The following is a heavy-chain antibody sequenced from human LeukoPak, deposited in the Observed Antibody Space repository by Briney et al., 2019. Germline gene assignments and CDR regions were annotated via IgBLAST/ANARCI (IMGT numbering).Heavy chain of an antibody. CDR2: IKKDGSEQ. CDR3: ARDLGWLQSDY. Sequence: PGGSLRLSCAASGFTFSDYYMSWLRQAPGKGLEWVATIKKDGSEQYYVDSMKGRFTISRDNAKNSVYLQINSLRAEDTAVYYCARDLGWLQSDYWGQGTLVTVSS. CDR1: GFTFSDYY. J-gene: IGHJ4*02. D-gene: IGHD5-24*01. V-gene: IGHV3-7*01.